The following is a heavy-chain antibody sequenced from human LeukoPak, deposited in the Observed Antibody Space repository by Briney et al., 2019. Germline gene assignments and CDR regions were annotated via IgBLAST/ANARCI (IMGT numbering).Heavy chain of an antibody. D-gene: IGHD5-12*01. CDR2: VNPNTGAT. V-gene: IGHV1-2*02. J-gene: IGHJ5*02. CDR1: GYTFTDYY. CDR3: ARVDEVATIGYFDP. Sequence: ASVKVSCKASGYTFTDYYIHWVRQAPGQGLEWMGWVNPNTGATNYAQKFQGRVTMTRDTAITTAYMEVNRLRSDDTAVYYCARVDEVATIGYFDPWGQGTLVTVSS.